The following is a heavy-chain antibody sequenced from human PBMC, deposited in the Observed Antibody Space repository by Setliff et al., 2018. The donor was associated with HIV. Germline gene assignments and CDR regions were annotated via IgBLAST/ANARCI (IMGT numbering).Heavy chain of an antibody. V-gene: IGHV4-31*03. CDR2: IYYSGST. Sequence: PSETLSLTCTVYGDSISSGGFYWNWIRQHPGKGLEWIGYIYYSGSTYYNPSLKSRLTISVHTSKKQFSLRLSSVTAADTAVYYCARAPRDCGSTSCYYVFDYWGQGTLVTVSS. CDR3: ARAPRDCGSTSCYYVFDY. CDR1: GDSISSGGFY. J-gene: IGHJ4*02. D-gene: IGHD2-2*01.